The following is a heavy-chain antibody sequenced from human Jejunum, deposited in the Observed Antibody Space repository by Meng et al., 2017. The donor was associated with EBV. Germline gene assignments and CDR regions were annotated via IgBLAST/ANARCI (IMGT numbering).Heavy chain of an antibody. J-gene: IGHJ4*02. CDR3: ARDQNGSYFAY. CDR1: GGSVSSGGYY. Sequence: VQRQEPGPGLVKPSGPLSLTCTVSGGSVSSGGYYWSWIRQPPGKGLEWIGYIYNSESTNYKSSLKSRVTISADTSKNQFSLRLSSVTAADTAVYYCARDQNGSYFAYWGQGTLVTVSS. V-gene: IGHV4-61*08. D-gene: IGHD1-26*01. CDR2: IYNSEST.